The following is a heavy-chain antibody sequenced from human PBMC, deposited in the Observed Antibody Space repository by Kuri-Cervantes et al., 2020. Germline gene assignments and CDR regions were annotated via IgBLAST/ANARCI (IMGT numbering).Heavy chain of an antibody. V-gene: IGHV4-61*01. D-gene: IGHD6-19*01. CDR2: IFYSGST. CDR1: GGSVSSGSYY. J-gene: IGHJ5*02. Sequence: SETLSLTCPISGGSVSSGSYYWSWIRQPPGKGLEWIGYIFYSGSTNYNSSLKSRVTISVDTSKNQFSLKLSSVTAADTAVYYCARVGYSSGWYEWFDPWGQGTLVTVSS. CDR3: ARVGYSSGWYEWFDP.